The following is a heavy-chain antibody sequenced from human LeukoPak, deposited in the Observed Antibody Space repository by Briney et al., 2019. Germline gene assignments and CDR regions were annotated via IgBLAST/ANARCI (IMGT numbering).Heavy chain of an antibody. V-gene: IGHV7-4-1*02. J-gene: IGHJ3*02. CDR1: GYIFTSYF. CDR2: INTNTGNP. Sequence: ASVKVSCKASGYIFTSYFMHWVRQAPGQGLEWMGWINTNTGNPTYAQGFTGRFVFSLDTSVSTAYLQISSLKAEDTAVYYCARAGAITMILDAFDIWGQGTMVTVSS. CDR3: ARAGAITMILDAFDI. D-gene: IGHD3-22*01.